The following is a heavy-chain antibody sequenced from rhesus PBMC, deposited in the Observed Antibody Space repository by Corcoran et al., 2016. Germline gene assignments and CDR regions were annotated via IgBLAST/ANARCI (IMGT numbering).Heavy chain of an antibody. CDR3: ARSGYGSGGVY. V-gene: IGHV4-80*01. D-gene: IGHD4-4*01. J-gene: IGHJ4*01. Sequence: QVQLQESGPGLVKPSETLSLTCAVSGASISSYWWSWIRQPPGKGLEWIGEINGNMGNSYDNPSLKRRVTISKDASKNQVSLKLSSVTAADTAIYYCARSGYGSGGVYWGQGVLVTVSS. CDR1: GASISSYW. CDR2: INGNMGNS.